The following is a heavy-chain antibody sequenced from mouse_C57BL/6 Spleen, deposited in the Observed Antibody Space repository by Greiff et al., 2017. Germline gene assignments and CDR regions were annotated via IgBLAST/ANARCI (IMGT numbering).Heavy chain of an antibody. Sequence: EVKLQESGPELVKPGASVKIPCKASGYTFTDYNMDWVKQSHGKSLEWIGDINPNNGGTIYNQKFKGKATLTVDKSSSTAYMELRSLTSEDTAVYYCATAVVAPMDYWGQGTSVTVSS. J-gene: IGHJ4*01. V-gene: IGHV1-18*01. CDR1: GYTFTDYN. CDR3: ATAVVAPMDY. D-gene: IGHD1-1*01. CDR2: INPNNGGT.